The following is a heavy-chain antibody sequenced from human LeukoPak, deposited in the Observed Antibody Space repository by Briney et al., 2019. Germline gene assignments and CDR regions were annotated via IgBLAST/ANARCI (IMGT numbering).Heavy chain of an antibody. CDR1: GFTFSSYS. CDR2: IDSRTGNI. J-gene: IGHJ4*02. Sequence: PGGSLRLSCAASGFTFSSYSMNWVRQAPGKGLEWVAFIDSRTGNIYYADSVKGRFPISRDNAKDSVYLQMNSLRADDTAVYYCARETEPLDYGDSTNLDYWGQGTLVTVSS. V-gene: IGHV3-21*01. CDR3: ARETEPLDYGDSTNLDY. D-gene: IGHD4/OR15-4a*01.